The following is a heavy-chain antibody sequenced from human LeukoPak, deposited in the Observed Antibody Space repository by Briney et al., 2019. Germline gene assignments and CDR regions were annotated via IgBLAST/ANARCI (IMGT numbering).Heavy chain of an antibody. CDR3: ASNRGESSSSAFDY. CDR2: ISGGGDNT. CDR1: GFTFSTYA. Sequence: PGGSLRLSCEASGFTFSTYAMSWVRQAPGRGLEWVSGISGGGDNTYYPDSVKGRFTISRDNSKNMLYLQMNSLRAEDTAVYYCASNRGESSSSAFDYWGQGTLVTVSS. J-gene: IGHJ4*02. V-gene: IGHV3-23*01. D-gene: IGHD6-6*01.